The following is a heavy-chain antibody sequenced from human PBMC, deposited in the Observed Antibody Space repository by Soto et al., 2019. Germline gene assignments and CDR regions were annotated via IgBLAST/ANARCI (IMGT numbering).Heavy chain of an antibody. CDR3: ARLKRVVAAHDAFDI. J-gene: IGHJ3*02. CDR1: GGSISSYY. V-gene: IGHV4-59*08. Sequence: ETLSLTCTVSGGSISSYYWSWIRQPPGKGLEWIGYIYYSGSTNYNPSLKSRVTISVDTSKNQFSLKLSSVTAADTAVYYCARLKRVVAAHDAFDIWGQGTMVTVSS. D-gene: IGHD2-15*01. CDR2: IYYSGST.